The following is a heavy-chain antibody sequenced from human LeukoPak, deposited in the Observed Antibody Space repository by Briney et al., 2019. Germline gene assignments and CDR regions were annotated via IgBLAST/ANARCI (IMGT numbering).Heavy chain of an antibody. CDR1: GFTFSSYA. D-gene: IGHD6-13*01. V-gene: IGHV3-30*04. CDR3: AIGIAAAGRFDY. J-gene: IGHJ4*02. CDR2: ISYDGSNK. Sequence: SGGSLRLSCAASGFTFSSYAMHWVRQAPGKGLEWVAVISYDGSNKYYADSVKGRFTISRDNSKNTLYLQMNSLRAEDTAVSYCAIGIAAAGRFDYWGQGTLVTVSS.